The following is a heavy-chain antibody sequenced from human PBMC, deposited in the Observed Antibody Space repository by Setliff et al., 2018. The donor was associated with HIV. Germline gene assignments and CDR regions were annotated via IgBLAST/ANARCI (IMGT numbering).Heavy chain of an antibody. J-gene: IGHJ3*02. D-gene: IGHD4-17*01. CDR1: GGSFSGYY. CDR2: INHSGST. Sequence: SETLSLTCAVYGGSFSGYYWSWIRQPPGKGLEWIGEINHSGSTNYNPTLKSRVTISVDTSKNQFSLKLSSVTAADTAVYYCARGPYGDYHDAFDIWGQGTMVTVSS. CDR3: ARGPYGDYHDAFDI. V-gene: IGHV4-34*01.